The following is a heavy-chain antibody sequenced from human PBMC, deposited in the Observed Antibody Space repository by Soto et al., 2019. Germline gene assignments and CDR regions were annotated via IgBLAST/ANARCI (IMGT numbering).Heavy chain of an antibody. V-gene: IGHV3-23*01. CDR3: TTDKNGYTPRDPDY. D-gene: IGHD5-12*01. Sequence: GGFLRLSCAASGFTFSSYAMNWVRQAPGKGLEWVSVISGSGGSTYYADAVKGRFTISKDNSKNTLYLQMNSLRAEDTAVYYCTTDKNGYTPRDPDYWGQGTLVTVSS. J-gene: IGHJ4*02. CDR1: GFTFSSYA. CDR2: ISGSGGST.